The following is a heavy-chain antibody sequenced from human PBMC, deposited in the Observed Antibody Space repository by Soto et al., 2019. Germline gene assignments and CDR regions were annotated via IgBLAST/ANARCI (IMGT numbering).Heavy chain of an antibody. V-gene: IGHV3-33*01. CDR1: GFTFSSYG. CDR2: IWYDGSNK. J-gene: IGHJ4*02. D-gene: IGHD2-15*01. CDR3: ARGPVAAYFDY. Sequence: QVQLVESGGGVVQPGRSLRLSCAASGFTFSSYGMHWVRQAPGKGLEWVAVIWYDGSNKYYADSVKGRFTNSRDNSKNTLYLQMNSLRAEDTAVYYCARGPVAAYFDYWGQGTLVTVSS.